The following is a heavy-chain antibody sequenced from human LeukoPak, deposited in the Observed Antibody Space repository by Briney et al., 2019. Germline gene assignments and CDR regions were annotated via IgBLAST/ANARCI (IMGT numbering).Heavy chain of an antibody. CDR2: ISRSGGNT. J-gene: IGHJ3*02. CDR3: AKCGTTCYANAFYI. CDR1: GFTFSSYA. D-gene: IGHD2-2*01. Sequence: GGSLRLSCAASGFTFSSYAMTWVRQAPGKGLEWVSAISRSGGNTEYADSVKGRFTISRDNSKNTLYMQMNSLRAEDAAVYYCAKCGTTCYANAFYIWGQGTMVTVSS. V-gene: IGHV3-23*01.